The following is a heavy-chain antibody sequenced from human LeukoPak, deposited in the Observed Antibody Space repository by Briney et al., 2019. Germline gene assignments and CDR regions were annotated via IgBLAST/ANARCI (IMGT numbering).Heavy chain of an antibody. CDR1: GGSISSGSYS. J-gene: IGHJ4*02. D-gene: IGHD5-24*01. Sequence: SETLSLTCAVSGGSISSGSYSWSWIRQPPGKGLEWIGYIYPRGSTYYNPSLKSRVILSLDKSANQFSLNLSSVTAADTAVYYCARFGRWLQRAYWGQGTLVTVSS. CDR2: IYPRGST. CDR3: ARFGRWLQRAY. V-gene: IGHV4-30-2*01.